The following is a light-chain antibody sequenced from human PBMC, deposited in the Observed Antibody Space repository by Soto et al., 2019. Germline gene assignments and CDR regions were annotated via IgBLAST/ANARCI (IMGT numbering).Light chain of an antibody. CDR3: SSYTSSSAFYV. CDR2: EVT. CDR1: GSDIGRYDY. V-gene: IGLV2-14*01. J-gene: IGLJ1*01. Sequence: QSVLTQPASVSGSPGQSITISCTGTGSDIGRYDYVSWYQQHPGKAPKLTVYEVTNRPSGVSDRFSGSKSGNTASLTISGLQAEDEADYYCSSYTSSSAFYVFGSGTKLTVL.